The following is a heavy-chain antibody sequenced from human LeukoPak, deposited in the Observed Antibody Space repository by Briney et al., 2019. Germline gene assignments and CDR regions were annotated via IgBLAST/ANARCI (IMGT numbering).Heavy chain of an antibody. CDR2: INPNSGGT. V-gene: IGHV1-2*02. J-gene: IGHJ4*02. D-gene: IGHD5-24*01. Sequence: ASVKVSCKASGYTXTGYYMHWVRQAPGQGLEWMGWINPNSGGTNYAQKFQGRVTMTRDTSISTAYMELSRLRSDDTAVYYCAREAEMATSFDYWGQGTLVTVSS. CDR3: AREAEMATSFDY. CDR1: GYTXTGYY.